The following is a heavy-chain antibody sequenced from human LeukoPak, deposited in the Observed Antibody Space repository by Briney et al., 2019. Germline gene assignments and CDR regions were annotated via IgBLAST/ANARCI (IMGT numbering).Heavy chain of an antibody. V-gene: IGHV4-34*01. D-gene: IGHD3-10*01. Sequence: SETLSLTCAVYGGSFSGYYWSWIRQPPGKGLEWIGEINHSGSTNYNPSLKSRVTISVDTSKNQFSLKLSSVTAADTAVYYCARVFDSGSQAYFYYMDVWAKGPRSPSP. J-gene: IGHJ6*03. CDR3: ARVFDSGSQAYFYYMDV. CDR1: GGSFSGYY. CDR2: INHSGST.